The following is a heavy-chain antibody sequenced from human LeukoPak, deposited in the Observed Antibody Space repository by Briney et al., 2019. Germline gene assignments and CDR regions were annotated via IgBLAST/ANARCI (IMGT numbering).Heavy chain of an antibody. D-gene: IGHD2-2*01. V-gene: IGHV4-39*01. CDR1: GDSITSGSYY. Sequence: SETLSLTCTVSGDSITSGSYYWGWIRQPPGRGLEWIGSNSGNTYYNPSLKSRVTISVDTSKNQFSLKLSSVTAADTAVYYCARSWGVVPAAPVDYWGQGTLVTVSS. CDR2: NSGNT. J-gene: IGHJ4*02. CDR3: ARSWGVVPAAPVDY.